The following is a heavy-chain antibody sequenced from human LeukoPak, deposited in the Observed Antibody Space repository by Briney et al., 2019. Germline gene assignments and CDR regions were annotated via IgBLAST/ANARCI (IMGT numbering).Heavy chain of an antibody. CDR3: ARGLYGSGSYLRN. V-gene: IGHV3-11*04. CDR2: VSSSGSTI. D-gene: IGHD3-10*01. J-gene: IGHJ4*02. Sequence: GGSLRLSCATSGFTFSNYAMSWIRQAPGKGLEWVSYVSSSGSTIYYADSVKGRFTISRDNAKNSLYLQMNSLRAEDTAVYYCARGLYGSGSYLRNWGQGTLVTVSS. CDR1: GFTFSNYA.